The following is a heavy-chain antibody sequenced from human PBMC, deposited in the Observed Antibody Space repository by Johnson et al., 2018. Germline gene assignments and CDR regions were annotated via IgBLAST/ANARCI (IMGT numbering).Heavy chain of an antibody. CDR3: AKHPHYYDRRGDAFDI. V-gene: IGHV3-30*18. CDR2: ISYDGSNK. J-gene: IGHJ3*02. D-gene: IGHD3-22*01. CDR1: GFTFSSYG. Sequence: VQLVESGGGVVQPGRSLRLSCAASGFTFSSYGMHWVRQAPGKGLEWVAVISYDGSNKYYADSVKGRFTISRDNSKNTLYLQMNSLRAEDTAVYYCAKHPHYYDRRGDAFDIWGQGTMVTVSS.